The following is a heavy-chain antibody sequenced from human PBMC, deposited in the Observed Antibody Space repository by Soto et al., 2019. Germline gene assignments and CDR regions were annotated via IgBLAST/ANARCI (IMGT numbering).Heavy chain of an antibody. J-gene: IGHJ4*02. Sequence: QVQLVESGGGVVQPGRSLRLSCAASGFTVSSYGMHWVRQAPGKGLEWVAVIWSDGSNKYYADSVKGRFTISRDNSKNTLYLQMNSLRAEDTAVYYCARDFGDYVAEYYFDHWGQGTLVPVSS. D-gene: IGHD4-17*01. CDR2: IWSDGSNK. CDR1: GFTVSSYG. V-gene: IGHV3-33*01. CDR3: ARDFGDYVAEYYFDH.